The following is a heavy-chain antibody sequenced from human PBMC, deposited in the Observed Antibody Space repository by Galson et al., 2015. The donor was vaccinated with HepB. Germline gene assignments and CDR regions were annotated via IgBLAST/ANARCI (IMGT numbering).Heavy chain of an antibody. Sequence: SLRLSCAGSGFTFSDYVMGWVRQAPGKGLEWVSAISGRGSSTYYADSVKGRFTISRDSSKNTLYLQMNSLRAEDTAVYYCAKDPSQYSSSWYAPDYWGQGTLVTVSS. D-gene: IGHD6-13*01. J-gene: IGHJ4*02. CDR1: GFTFSDYV. CDR3: AKDPSQYSSSWYAPDY. CDR2: ISGRGSST. V-gene: IGHV3-23*01.